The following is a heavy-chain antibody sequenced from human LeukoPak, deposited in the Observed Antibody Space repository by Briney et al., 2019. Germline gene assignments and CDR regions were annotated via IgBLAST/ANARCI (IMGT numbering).Heavy chain of an antibody. Sequence: SETLSLTCAVSGGSIASGGYSWSWIRQPPGKGLEWIGYIFYSGSTYYNPSLQSRITISVDPSKSQFSLQLSSVTAADTAVYYCARASDHDYDDYLFDHWGQGILVTVSS. CDR3: ARASDHDYDDYLFDH. V-gene: IGHV4-30-4*07. CDR1: GGSIASGGYS. J-gene: IGHJ4*02. CDR2: IFYSGST. D-gene: IGHD4-17*01.